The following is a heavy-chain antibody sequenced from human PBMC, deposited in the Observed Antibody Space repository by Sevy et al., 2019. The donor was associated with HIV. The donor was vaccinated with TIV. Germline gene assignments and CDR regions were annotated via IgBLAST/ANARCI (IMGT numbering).Heavy chain of an antibody. Sequence: GGSLRLSCAASGFTSGSFWMHWVRQTPGKGLIWVSHINSDGKIADYADSVKGRFTVSSDSAKNTQHLQMTSLGDEDTALYYCTIGSAGTAQHWGQGILVTVSS. D-gene: IGHD6-19*01. J-gene: IGHJ4*02. CDR3: TIGSAGTAQH. CDR1: GFTSGSFW. V-gene: IGHV3-74*01. CDR2: INSDGKIA.